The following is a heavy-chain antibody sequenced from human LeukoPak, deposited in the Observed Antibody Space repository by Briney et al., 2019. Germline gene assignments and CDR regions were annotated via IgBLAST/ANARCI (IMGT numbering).Heavy chain of an antibody. Sequence: SETLSLTCAVSGGSISSGGYSWSWIRQPPGKGLEWIGYIYHSGSTYYNPSLKSRVTISVDRSKNQFSLKLSSVTAADTAVYYCARLSWPRGDRADYWGQGTLVTVSS. CDR3: ARLSWPRGDRADY. D-gene: IGHD2-21*02. V-gene: IGHV4-30-2*01. CDR2: IYHSGST. CDR1: GGSISSGGYS. J-gene: IGHJ4*02.